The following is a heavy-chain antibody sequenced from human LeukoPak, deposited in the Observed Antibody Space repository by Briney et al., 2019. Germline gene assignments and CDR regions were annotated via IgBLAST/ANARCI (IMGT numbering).Heavy chain of an antibody. CDR2: INWNGGST. CDR1: GFTFDDYG. CDR3: ARGFDGGSYYFDY. V-gene: IGHV3-20*04. D-gene: IGHD1-26*01. Sequence: GXXRLSCAASGFTFDDYGMSWVRQAPGKGLEWVSGINWNGGSTGYADYVKGRFTISRDNAKNSLYLQMNSLRAEDTALYYCARGFDGGSYYFDYWGQGTLVTVS. J-gene: IGHJ4*02.